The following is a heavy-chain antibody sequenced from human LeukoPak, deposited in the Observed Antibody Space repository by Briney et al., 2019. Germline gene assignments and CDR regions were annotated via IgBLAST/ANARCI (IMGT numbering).Heavy chain of an antibody. Sequence: SETLSLTCTVSRGSISGSIRSYYWSWLRQPPGKGLEWFGYISFSGSVNDNPSLRSRVTISVDTSKNQFFLNLSSVSAADTAVYYCARIPLGYSGAYYFDYWGQGTLVTVSP. J-gene: IGHJ4*02. CDR3: ARIPLGYSGAYYFDY. D-gene: IGHD5-12*01. CDR2: ISFSGSV. CDR1: RGSISGSIRSYY. V-gene: IGHV4-61*01.